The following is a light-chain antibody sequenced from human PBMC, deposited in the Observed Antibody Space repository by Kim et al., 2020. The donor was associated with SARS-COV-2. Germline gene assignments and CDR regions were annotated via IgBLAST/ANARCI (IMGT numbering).Light chain of an antibody. CDR2: TTS. CDR1: SSSVSTSSY. Sequence: PGGTIKLTCSLESSSVSTSSYPSWFQQTPGQAPRTLIYTTSTRSSGVSDRFSGSILGNRAALTITGARAKNESIYNCTLSVVNGMVFGGGTQLTV. V-gene: IGLV8-61*01. J-gene: IGLJ3*02. CDR3: TLSVVNGMV.